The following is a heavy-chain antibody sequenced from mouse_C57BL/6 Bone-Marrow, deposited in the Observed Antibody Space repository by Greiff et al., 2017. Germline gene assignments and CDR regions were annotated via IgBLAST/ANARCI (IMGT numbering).Heavy chain of an antibody. Sequence: EVQLQQSGTVLARPGASVKMSCKTSGYTFTSYWMHWVKQRPGQGLEWIGAIYPGNSDTSYNQKFKGKAKLTAVTSASTAYMELSSLPNEDSAVYYCTRRCIYYDPPDYWGQGTSVTVSS. D-gene: IGHD2-4*01. CDR3: TRRCIYYDPPDY. CDR2: IYPGNSDT. V-gene: IGHV1-5*01. J-gene: IGHJ4*01. CDR1: GYTFTSYW.